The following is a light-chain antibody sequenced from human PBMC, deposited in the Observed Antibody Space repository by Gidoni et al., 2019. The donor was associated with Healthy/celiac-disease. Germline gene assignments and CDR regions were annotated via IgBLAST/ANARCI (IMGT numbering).Light chain of an antibody. CDR1: QSVSSY. J-gene: IGKJ3*01. V-gene: IGKV3-11*01. CDR3: QQRSNWPPFT. CDR2: DAS. Sequence: EIVLTQSPATLSLSPGERATLSCRASQSVSSYLAWYQQKPGQAPRLLIYDASNRATGIPARFSGSGSGTDFTLTISSLEPEDFAVYYCQQRSNWPPFTFGPXTKSGYQT.